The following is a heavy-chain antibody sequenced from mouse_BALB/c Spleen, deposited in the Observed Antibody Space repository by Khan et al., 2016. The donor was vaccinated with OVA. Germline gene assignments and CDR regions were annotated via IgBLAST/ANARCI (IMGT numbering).Heavy chain of an antibody. D-gene: IGHD2-4*01. CDR3: ASHMMITTFPYAMDY. J-gene: IGHJ4*01. CDR2: ISNGGGST. CDR1: GFTFSSYT. V-gene: IGHV5-12-2*01. Sequence: EVQLVESGGGLVQPGGSLKLSCAASGFTFSSYTMSWVRQTPEKRLEWVAYISNGGGSTYSPDTVKGRFNISRDNAKNTLYLQMSRLKSEETAMYYWASHMMITTFPYAMDYWGQGTAVTVSS.